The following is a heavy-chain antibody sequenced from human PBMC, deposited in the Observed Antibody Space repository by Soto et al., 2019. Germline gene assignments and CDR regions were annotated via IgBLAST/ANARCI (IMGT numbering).Heavy chain of an antibody. CDR3: ATQGSPHYYDSSGYPDAFDI. J-gene: IGHJ3*02. CDR1: GFTFSSYA. CDR2: ISGSGGST. V-gene: IGHV3-23*01. D-gene: IGHD3-22*01. Sequence: GGSLRLSCAASGFTFSSYAMSWVRQAPGKGLEWVSAISGSGGSTYCADSVKGRFTISRDNSKNTLYLQMNSLRAEDTAVYYCATQGSPHYYDSSGYPDAFDIWGQGTMVTVSS.